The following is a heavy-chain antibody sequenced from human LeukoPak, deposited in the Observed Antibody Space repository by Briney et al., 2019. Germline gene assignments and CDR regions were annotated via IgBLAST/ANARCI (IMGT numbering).Heavy chain of an antibody. CDR2: IISSGSTI. Sequence: GGALLLSCAAAGFTFIDYYMRGIRRAPGKGLEWVSYIISSGSTIYYADSVKGGFTISRDNAKNSLYLQMNSLRAEDTAVYYCARAAGTPNYYDSSGYLPRDAFDIWGQGTMVTVSS. V-gene: IGHV3-11*01. CDR3: ARAAGTPNYYDSSGYLPRDAFDI. J-gene: IGHJ3*02. CDR1: GFTFIDYY. D-gene: IGHD3-22*01.